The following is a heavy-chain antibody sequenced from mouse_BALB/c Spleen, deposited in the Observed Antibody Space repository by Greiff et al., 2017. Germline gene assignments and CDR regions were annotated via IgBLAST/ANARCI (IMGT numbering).Heavy chain of an antibody. CDR1: GYTFTSYW. D-gene: IGHD1-1*01. J-gene: IGHJ4*01. CDR3: TYYGSSYAMDY. Sequence: VKLLQPGAELVRPGASVKLSCKASGYTFTSYWINWVKQRPGQGLEWIGNIYPSDSYTNYNQKFKDKATLTVDKSSSTAYMQLSSPTSEDSAVYYCTYYGSSYAMDYWGQGTSVTVSS. V-gene: IGHV1-69*02. CDR2: IYPSDSYT.